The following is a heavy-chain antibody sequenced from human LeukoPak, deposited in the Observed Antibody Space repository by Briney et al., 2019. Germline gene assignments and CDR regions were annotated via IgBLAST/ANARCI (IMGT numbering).Heavy chain of an antibody. D-gene: IGHD3-22*01. CDR2: INPSGGST. J-gene: IGHJ4*02. Sequence: GASVKVSCKASGYTFTRYYMHWVRQAPGQGLEWMGIINPSGGSTSCAQKFRGRVTMTRDTSTSTVYMELSSLRSEDTAVYYCARMSDSSGYYKNFDYWGQGTLVTVSS. CDR1: GYTFTRYY. V-gene: IGHV1-46*01. CDR3: ARMSDSSGYYKNFDY.